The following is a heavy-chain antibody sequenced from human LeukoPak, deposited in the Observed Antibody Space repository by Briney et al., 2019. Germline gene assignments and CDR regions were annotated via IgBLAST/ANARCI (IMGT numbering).Heavy chain of an antibody. Sequence: GGSLRLSCAASGFTFSSYAMHWVRQAPGKGLEWVTIISYSGSNKYYADSVKGRFTISRDNSKNTLYLQMNSLRAEDTAVYYCARGSDSSGYYYTWDSALLDYWGQGTLVTVSS. CDR3: ARGSDSSGYYYTWDSALLDY. D-gene: IGHD3-22*01. CDR2: ISYSGSNK. V-gene: IGHV3-30-3*01. CDR1: GFTFSSYA. J-gene: IGHJ4*02.